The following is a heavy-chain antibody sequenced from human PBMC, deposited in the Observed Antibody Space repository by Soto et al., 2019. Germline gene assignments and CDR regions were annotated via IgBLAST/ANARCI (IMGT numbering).Heavy chain of an antibody. J-gene: IGHJ4*02. CDR3: AKDDSSGYYGYFDY. CDR1: GYSFTSYL. V-gene: IGHV5-51*01. Sequence: GESLKISCKGSGYSFTSYLIGWVRQMPGKGLEWMGIIYPGDSDTRYSPSFQGQVTISADKSISTAYLQWSSLKASDTALYFCAKDDSSGYYGYFDYWGQGALVTVSS. CDR2: IYPGDSDT. D-gene: IGHD3-22*01.